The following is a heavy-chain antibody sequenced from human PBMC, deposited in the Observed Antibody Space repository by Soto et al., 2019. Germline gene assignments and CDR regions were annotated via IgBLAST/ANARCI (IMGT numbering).Heavy chain of an antibody. J-gene: IGHJ4*02. Sequence: PGGSLRLSCAASGFTFSSYAMSWVRQAPGKGLEWVSAISGSGGSTYYADSVKGRFTISRDNSKNTLYLQMNSLRAEDTAVYYCAKDIYYDSSGTNDYWGQGTLVTVSS. V-gene: IGHV3-23*01. D-gene: IGHD3-22*01. CDR3: AKDIYYDSSGTNDY. CDR2: ISGSGGST. CDR1: GFTFSSYA.